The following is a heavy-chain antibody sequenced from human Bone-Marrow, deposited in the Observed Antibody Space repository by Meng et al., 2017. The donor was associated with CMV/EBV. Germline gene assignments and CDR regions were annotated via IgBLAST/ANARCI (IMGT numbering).Heavy chain of an antibody. D-gene: IGHD1-7*01. V-gene: IGHV3-9*03. CDR2: ISWNSGSI. J-gene: IGHJ4*02. CDR3: AKGVTGTHFDY. CDR1: GFTFDDYA. Sequence: SLKISCAASGFTFDDYAMHWVRQAPGKGLEWVSGISWNSGSIGYADSVKGRFTISRDNAKNSLYLQMNSLRAEDMALYYCAKGVTGTHFDYWGQGTRVTGSS.